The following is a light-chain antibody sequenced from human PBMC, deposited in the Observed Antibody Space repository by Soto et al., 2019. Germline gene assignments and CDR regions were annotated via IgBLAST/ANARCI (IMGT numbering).Light chain of an antibody. CDR2: AAS. V-gene: IGKV3-20*01. J-gene: IGKJ5*01. CDR1: QSVGSTY. Sequence: EIVLTQSPGTLSLSPGERATLSCRASQSVGSTYLAWYQQKPGQAPRLLIYAASSRATGVPERFSGSGSGTDFTLTISRLEPEDFAVYYCQQYGISPPNNFGQGTRLEIK. CDR3: QQYGISPPNN.